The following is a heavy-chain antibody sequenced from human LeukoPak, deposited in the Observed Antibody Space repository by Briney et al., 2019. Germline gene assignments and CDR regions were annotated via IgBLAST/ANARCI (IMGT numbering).Heavy chain of an antibody. CDR3: AREADIGDIVVVPVAPTYFDY. Sequence: ATVKVSCKASGGTFSSYAISWVRQAPGQGLEWMGRIIPILGIANYAQKFQGRVTITADKSTSTAYMELGSLRSEDTAVYYCAREADIGDIVVVPVAPTYFDYWGQGTLVTVSS. J-gene: IGHJ4*02. D-gene: IGHD2-2*01. CDR2: IIPILGIA. CDR1: GGTFSSYA. V-gene: IGHV1-69*04.